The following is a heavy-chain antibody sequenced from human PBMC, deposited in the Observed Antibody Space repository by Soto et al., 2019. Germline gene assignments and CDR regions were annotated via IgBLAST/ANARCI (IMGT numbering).Heavy chain of an antibody. D-gene: IGHD3-16*01. J-gene: IGHJ3*02. CDR2: IIPIFGSP. CDR3: AREVEGGIIMSLEDAFET. CDR1: GGTFNNYA. V-gene: IGHV1-69*01. Sequence: QVQLVQSGAEVKKPGSSVKVSCKASGGTFNNYAISWVRQAPGQGLEWMGGIIPIFGSPNYAQKFQGRVTITADESTTTSYMELSILKSEDTAVYYCAREVEGGIIMSLEDAFETWGQGTMVTVSS.